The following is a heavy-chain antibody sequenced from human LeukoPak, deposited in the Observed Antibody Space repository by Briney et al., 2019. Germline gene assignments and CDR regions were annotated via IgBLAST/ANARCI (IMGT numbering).Heavy chain of an antibody. CDR2: IKQDGSEK. D-gene: IGHD6-19*01. CDR1: GFTFSSYG. CDR3: AKDLSSAWGMDV. J-gene: IGHJ6*03. Sequence: GGSLRLSCAASGFTFSSYGMHWVRQAPGKGLEWVANIKQDGSEKYYVDSVKGRFTISRDNAKNSLYLQMNSLRGEDTAVYYCAKDLSSAWGMDVWGKGTTVTISS. V-gene: IGHV3-7*01.